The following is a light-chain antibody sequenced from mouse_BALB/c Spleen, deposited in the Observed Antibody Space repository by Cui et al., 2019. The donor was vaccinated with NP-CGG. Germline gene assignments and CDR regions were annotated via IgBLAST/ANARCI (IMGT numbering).Light chain of an antibody. CDR3: ALWYSNHWV. V-gene: IGLV1*01. Sequence: QAVLTQESDLTTSPGETVTLTCRSSTGAVTTSNYANWVQEKPDHLFTGLIGGTNNRPPGVPARFSGSLIGDKAALTITGAQTEDEAIYFCALWYSNHWVFGGGTKLTVL. CDR2: GTN. J-gene: IGLJ1*01. CDR1: TGAVTTSNY.